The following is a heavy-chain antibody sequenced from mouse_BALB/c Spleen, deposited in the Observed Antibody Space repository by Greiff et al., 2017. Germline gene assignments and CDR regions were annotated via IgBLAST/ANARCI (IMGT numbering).Heavy chain of an antibody. J-gene: IGHJ4*01. CDR1: AYTFTGTW. CDR2: INPGNGRT. CDR3: ASILRAGAMDY. D-gene: IGHD3-3*01. Sequence: QVHVKQPGAELVKPGASVKLSCKASAYTFTGTWMHWVKQRPGQGLEWIGKINPGNGRTNYNEKFKSKATLTVDTSSSTAYMQRSSLTSEDSAVYYCASILRAGAMDYWGQGTSVTVSS. V-gene: IGHV1S81*02.